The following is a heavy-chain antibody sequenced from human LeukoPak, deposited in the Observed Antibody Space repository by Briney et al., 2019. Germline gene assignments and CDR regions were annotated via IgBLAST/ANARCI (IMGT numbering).Heavy chain of an antibody. V-gene: IGHV3-33*01. J-gene: IGHJ4*02. CDR2: IWYDGSNT. CDR3: ARCRVSEDSSSRYAY. Sequence: PGGSLRLSCAASGFRFSSYGMHWVRQAPGKGLEWVAIIWYDGSNTYYADSVKGRFTISRDNSKNTLYLQMNSLRADDTAVYYCARCRVSEDSSSRYAYWGQGALVTVSS. D-gene: IGHD6-25*01. CDR1: GFRFSSYG.